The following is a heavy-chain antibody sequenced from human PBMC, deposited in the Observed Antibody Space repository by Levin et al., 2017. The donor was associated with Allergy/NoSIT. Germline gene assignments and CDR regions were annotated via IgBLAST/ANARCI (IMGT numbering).Heavy chain of an antibody. CDR2: IATTNKV. CDR3: ATGSPDALSY. CDR1: GFVFSSYN. Sequence: LSLTCATSGFVFSSYNINWVRQAPGKGLDWVSAIATTNKVYYADSVKGRFSIPRDNARNSVYLQISSLSAEDTAVYYCATGSPDALSYWGQGTLVTVSS. J-gene: IGHJ4*02. V-gene: IGHV3-21*04.